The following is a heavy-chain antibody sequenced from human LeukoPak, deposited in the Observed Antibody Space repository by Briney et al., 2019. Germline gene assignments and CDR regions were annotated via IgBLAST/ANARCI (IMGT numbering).Heavy chain of an antibody. J-gene: IGHJ4*02. CDR3: ARDVGTALVTGDY. CDR2: IYHSGSA. V-gene: IGHV4-4*02. Sequence: SETLSLTCAVSGGSISSSNWWNWVRQPPGKGLEWIGEIYHSGSANYNPSLKSRVTISVDKSKNQLSLKLISVTAADTAVYYCARDVGTALVTGDYWGQGTLVTVSS. CDR1: GGSISSSNW. D-gene: IGHD5-18*01.